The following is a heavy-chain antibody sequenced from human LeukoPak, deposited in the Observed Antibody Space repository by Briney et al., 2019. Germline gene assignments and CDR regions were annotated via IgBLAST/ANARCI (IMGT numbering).Heavy chain of an antibody. V-gene: IGHV3-23*01. CDR2: ISGSGGST. J-gene: IGHJ5*02. Sequence: GGSLRLSCAASGFTFMKFGMHWVREAPGKGLEWVSAISGSGGSTYYADSVKGRFTISRDNSKNTLYLQMNSLRAEDTAVYYCAKEKDIVVVVAATWFDPWGQGTLVTVSS. D-gene: IGHD2-15*01. CDR3: AKEKDIVVVVAATWFDP. CDR1: GFTFMKFG.